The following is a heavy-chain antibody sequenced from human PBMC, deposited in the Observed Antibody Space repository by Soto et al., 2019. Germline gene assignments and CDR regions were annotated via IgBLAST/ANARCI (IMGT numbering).Heavy chain of an antibody. D-gene: IGHD6-13*01. J-gene: IGHJ4*02. V-gene: IGHV5-51*01. CDR3: ARSPRSSPYFDF. Sequence: GASLKISCQCSGYTFSNFWIGWVRQLPGQGLEWMGIIYPGDHETRYSPSFLGKVTISAEKSINTDYLQWSSLEASDSAFYFCARSPRSSPYFDFWGQGALVTVSS. CDR1: GYTFSNFW. CDR2: IYPGDHET.